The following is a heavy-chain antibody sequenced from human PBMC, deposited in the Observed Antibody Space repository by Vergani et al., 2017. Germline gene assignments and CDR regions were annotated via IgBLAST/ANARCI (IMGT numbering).Heavy chain of an antibody. Sequence: QLHLQESGAGLVKPSETLSLTCTVSGGTITSSSYYWGWIRQPPGKGLGWIGNIDHSGGAYYNPSVKGRVTISVDTSNNQFSLEGTSVTAADTAIYFCARAGSFILRYFHWALWGQGTLVTVSS. D-gene: IGHD3-9*01. J-gene: IGHJ4*02. CDR2: IDHSGGA. CDR1: GGTITSSSYY. V-gene: IGHV4-39*01. CDR3: ARAGSFILRYFHWAL.